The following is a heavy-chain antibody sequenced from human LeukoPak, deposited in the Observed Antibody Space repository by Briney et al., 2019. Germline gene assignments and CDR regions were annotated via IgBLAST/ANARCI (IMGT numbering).Heavy chain of an antibody. D-gene: IGHD3-10*01. CDR3: ASGGSGFFDY. CDR1: GDSVSSNSAA. CDR2: TYYRSGWYN. V-gene: IGHV6-1*01. Sequence: SQALSLTCALSGDSVSSNSAAWSWIRQSPSRGLEWLGRTYYRSGWYNDYAVSVKSRITINPDTPKNQFSLQLNSVTPEDTAVYYCASGGSGFFDYWGQGTLVTVSS. J-gene: IGHJ4*02.